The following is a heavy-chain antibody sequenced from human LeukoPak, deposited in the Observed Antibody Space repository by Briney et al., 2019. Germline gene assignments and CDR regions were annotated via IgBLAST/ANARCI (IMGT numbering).Heavy chain of an antibody. Sequence: GGSLRLSCAASGFTFSSYSMNWVRQAPGKGLEWVPYISSSSSTIYYADSVKGRFTISRDNAKNSLYLQMNSLRAEDTAVYYCARVFGDYYYGMDVWGQGTTVTVSS. D-gene: IGHD3-10*01. V-gene: IGHV3-48*01. CDR3: ARVFGDYYYGMDV. CDR1: GFTFSSYS. CDR2: ISSSSSTI. J-gene: IGHJ6*02.